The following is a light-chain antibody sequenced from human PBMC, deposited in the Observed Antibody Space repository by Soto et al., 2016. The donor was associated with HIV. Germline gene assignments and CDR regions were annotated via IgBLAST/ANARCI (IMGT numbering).Light chain of an antibody. Sequence: DIQMTQSPSSVSASVGDTVTITCRASQTIYTWLAWYQQKPGKAPNLLIYKASNLENGVPSRFSGSGSGTEFTLTISSLQPDDLATYYCQQYNSYSWTFGQGTKVEIK. V-gene: IGKV1-5*03. CDR2: KAS. J-gene: IGKJ1*01. CDR1: QTIYTW. CDR3: QQYNSYSWT.